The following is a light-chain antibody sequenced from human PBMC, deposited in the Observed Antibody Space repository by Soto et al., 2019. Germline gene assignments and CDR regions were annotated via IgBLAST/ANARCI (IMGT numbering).Light chain of an antibody. Sequence: VMTQSPATLSVSPGERVTLSCRASQSVGSNLAWYQQKPGQAPRLLIYGASTRATGIPARFSGSGSGTEFTLTISSLQSEDFAVYYCQQYNNWPPYTFGQGTKLEIK. V-gene: IGKV3D-15*01. CDR2: GAS. CDR1: QSVGSN. CDR3: QQYNNWPPYT. J-gene: IGKJ2*01.